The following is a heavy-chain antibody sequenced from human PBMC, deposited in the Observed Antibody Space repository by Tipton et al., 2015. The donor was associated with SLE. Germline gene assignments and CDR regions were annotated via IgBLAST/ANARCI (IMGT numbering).Heavy chain of an antibody. CDR3: ARDSGDSSSWYLDY. CDR2: IYYSGST. CDR1: GGSISSSSYY. V-gene: IGHV4-39*07. Sequence: TLSLTCTVSGGSISSSSYYWGWIRQPPGKGLEWIGSIYYSGSTYYNPALKSRVTISVDTSKNQFSLKLSSVAAADTAVYYCARDSGDSSSWYLDYWGQGTLVTVSS. J-gene: IGHJ4*02. D-gene: IGHD6-13*01.